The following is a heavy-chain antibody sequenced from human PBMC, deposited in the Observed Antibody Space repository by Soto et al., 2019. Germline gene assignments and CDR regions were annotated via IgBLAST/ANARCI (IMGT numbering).Heavy chain of an antibody. CDR2: INEDGRHI. V-gene: IGHV3-74*01. J-gene: IGHJ4*02. Sequence: EVQLVESGGGLVQPGGSLRVSCTASEFTFSSYWMHWVRQAPGKGLVWVSRINEDGRHILYADSVKGRFTISRDNAKNTLFLQMSSLRAEDTAIYYCSRGSSGWSGIDYWGPGTLVTVSS. CDR1: EFTFSSYW. CDR3: SRGSSGWSGIDY. D-gene: IGHD6-19*01.